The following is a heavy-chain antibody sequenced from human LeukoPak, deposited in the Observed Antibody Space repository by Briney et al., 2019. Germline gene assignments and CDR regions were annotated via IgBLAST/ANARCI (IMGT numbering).Heavy chain of an antibody. V-gene: IGHV3-21*01. J-gene: IGHJ4*02. CDR3: ARALRDYDFWSGYYTVDY. CDR2: ISSSSSYI. CDR1: GFTFSSYS. D-gene: IGHD3-3*01. Sequence: GGSLRLSCAASGFTFSSYSMNWVRQAPGKGLEWVSSISSSSSYIYYADSVKGRFTISRDNAKNSLYLQMNSLRAEDTAVYYCARALRDYDFWSGYYTVDYWGQGTLVTVSS.